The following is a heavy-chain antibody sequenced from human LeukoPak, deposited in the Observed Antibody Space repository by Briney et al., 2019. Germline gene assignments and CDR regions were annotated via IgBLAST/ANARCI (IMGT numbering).Heavy chain of an antibody. D-gene: IGHD4-17*01. V-gene: IGHV4-39*02. J-gene: IGHJ4*02. CDR1: GGSISSSSYY. Sequence: PSETLSLTCTVSGGSISSSSYYWGWIRQPPRKGLEWIGNIYYSGSTYYKPSLKSRATISVDTSKNQFSLKLSSVSAADTAVYYCARDYGDYQFDHWGQGTLVTVSS. CDR3: ARDYGDYQFDH. CDR2: IYYSGST.